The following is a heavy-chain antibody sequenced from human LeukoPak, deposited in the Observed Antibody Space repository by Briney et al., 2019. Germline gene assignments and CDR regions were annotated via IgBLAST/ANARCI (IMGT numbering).Heavy chain of an antibody. V-gene: IGHV7-4-1*02. CDR2: INTNTGNP. CDR3: ARVYYDILTETYYFDY. CDR1: GYTFSDYY. J-gene: IGHJ4*02. D-gene: IGHD3-9*01. Sequence: ASVKVSCKASGYTFSDYYMHWVRQAPGQGLEWLGWINTNTGNPTYAQGFTGRFVFSLDTSVSTAYLQISSLKAEDTAVYYCARVYYDILTETYYFDYWGQGTLVTVSS.